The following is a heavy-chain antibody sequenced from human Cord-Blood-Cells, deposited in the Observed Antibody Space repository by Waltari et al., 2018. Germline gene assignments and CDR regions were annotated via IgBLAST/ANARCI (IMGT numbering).Heavy chain of an antibody. J-gene: IGHJ5*02. V-gene: IGHV1-2*04. CDR3: ARGEGITMVRGVILDP. CDR1: GYTFTGYY. Sequence: VQRVQSGAEVKKPGASVKVSCKASGYTFTGYYMHWVRQAPGQGLEWMGWINPNSGGTNYAQKFQGCVTMTRDTSSSTAYMELSRLRSDDTAVYYCARGEGITMVRGVILDPWGQGTLVTVSS. D-gene: IGHD3-10*01. CDR2: INPNSGGT.